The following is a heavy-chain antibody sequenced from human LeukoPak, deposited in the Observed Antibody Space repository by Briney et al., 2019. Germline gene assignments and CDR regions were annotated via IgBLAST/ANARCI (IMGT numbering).Heavy chain of an antibody. CDR3: ANDYRSGSFHDF. CDR1: GFTFSTYA. V-gene: IGHV3-23*01. D-gene: IGHD3-10*01. CDR2: ISRRDDYT. Sequence: GGSLRLSCAASGFTFSTYAMHWVRQAPGKGLEWVSVISRRDDYTYYADSVKGRFTISRDNSKNTLYLQMNTLRAEDTAVYYCANDYRSGSFHDFWGQGTLVTVSS. J-gene: IGHJ4*02.